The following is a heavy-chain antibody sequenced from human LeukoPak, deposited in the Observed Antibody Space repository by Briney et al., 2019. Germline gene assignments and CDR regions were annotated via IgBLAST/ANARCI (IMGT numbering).Heavy chain of an antibody. CDR2: ISSSGSTI. CDR1: GFTFSSYS. V-gene: IGHV3-48*04. Sequence: GGSLRLSCAASGFTFSSYSMNWVRQAPGKGLEWVSYISSSGSTIYYADSVKGRFTISRDNAKNSLYLQMNSLRAEDTAVYYCARIIAVAGTTGDAFDIWGQGTMVTVSS. CDR3: ARIIAVAGTTGDAFDI. D-gene: IGHD6-19*01. J-gene: IGHJ3*02.